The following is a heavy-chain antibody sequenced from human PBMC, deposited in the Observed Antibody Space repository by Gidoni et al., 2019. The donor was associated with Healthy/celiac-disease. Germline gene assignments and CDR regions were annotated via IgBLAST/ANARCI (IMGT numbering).Heavy chain of an antibody. CDR3: AKDWGSSWYEGSFDL. V-gene: IGHV3-9*03. CDR1: GFTFDDYA. J-gene: IGHJ2*01. CDR2: ISWNSGSI. Sequence: EVQLVESGGGLVQPGRSLRLSCAASGFTFDDYAMHWVRQAPGKGLEWVSGISWNSGSIGYADSVKGRFTISRDNAKNSLYLQMNSLRAEDMALYYCAKDWGSSWYEGSFDLWGRGTLVTVSS. D-gene: IGHD6-13*01.